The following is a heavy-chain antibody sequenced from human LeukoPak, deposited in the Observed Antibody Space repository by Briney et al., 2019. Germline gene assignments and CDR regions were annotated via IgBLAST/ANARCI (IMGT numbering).Heavy chain of an antibody. Sequence: PSETLSLTCTVSGGSISSYYWSWIRQPPGKGLEWIGYIYYSGSTNYNPSLKSRVTISVDTSKNQFSLKLSSVTAADTAVYYCARDGYDFWSGQPAFDYWGQGTLVTVSS. D-gene: IGHD3-3*01. J-gene: IGHJ4*02. CDR1: GGSISSYY. CDR3: ARDGYDFWSGQPAFDY. V-gene: IGHV4-59*01. CDR2: IYYSGST.